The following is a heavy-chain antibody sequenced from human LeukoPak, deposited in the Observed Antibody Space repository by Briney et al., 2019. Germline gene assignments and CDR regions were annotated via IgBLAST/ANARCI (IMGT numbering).Heavy chain of an antibody. CDR2: ISYDGSNK. J-gene: IGHJ4*02. Sequence: SGGSLRLSCAASGFTFSSYGMHWVRQAPGKGLEWVAVISYDGSNKYYADSVKGRFTISGDNSKNTLYLQMSSLRAEDTAVYYCAKDYYDSSGYYWDVFDYWGQGTLVTVSS. CDR1: GFTFSSYG. V-gene: IGHV3-30*18. D-gene: IGHD3-22*01. CDR3: AKDYYDSSGYYWDVFDY.